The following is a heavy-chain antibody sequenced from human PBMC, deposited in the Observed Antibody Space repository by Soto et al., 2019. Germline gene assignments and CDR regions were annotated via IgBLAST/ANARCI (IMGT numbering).Heavy chain of an antibody. D-gene: IGHD2-2*03. V-gene: IGHV1-69*04. CDR1: GGTFSSYT. CDR3: ARDGGGYCSSTSCYDY. CDR2: IIPILGIA. J-gene: IGHJ4*02. Sequence: SVKVSCKASGGTFSSYTISWVRQAPGQGLEWMGRIIPILGIANYAQKFQGRVTITADKSTSTAYMELSSLRSEDTAVYYCARDGGGYCSSTSCYDYWGRGTLVTVSS.